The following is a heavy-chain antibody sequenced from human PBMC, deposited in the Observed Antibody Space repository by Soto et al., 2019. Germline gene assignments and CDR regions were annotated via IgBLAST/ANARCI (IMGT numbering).Heavy chain of an antibody. V-gene: IGHV4-34*01. D-gene: IGHD3-3*01. CDR1: GGSFSGYY. CDR3: ARGNYDFWSGYRKYYYGMDV. CDR2: INHSGST. J-gene: IGHJ6*02. Sequence: SETVSLTCAVYGGSFSGYYWSWIRQPPGKGLEWIGEINHSGSTNYNPSLKSRVTISVDTSKNQFSLKLSSVTAADTAVYYCARGNYDFWSGYRKYYYGMDVWGQGTTVTVSS.